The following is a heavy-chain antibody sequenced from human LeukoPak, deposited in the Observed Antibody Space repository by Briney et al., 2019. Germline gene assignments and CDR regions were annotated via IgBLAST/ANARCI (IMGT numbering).Heavy chain of an antibody. D-gene: IGHD6-13*01. J-gene: IGHJ4*02. V-gene: IGHV3-11*04. Sequence: GESLTLACALLGFTFGDYYMTWIRQAPGVGLERVSYISSSGSTIYYADSVKGRFTISRDNAKNSLYLQMNSLRAEDTAVYYCARDVSQLVGQADYWGQGTLVTVSS. CDR1: GFTFGDYY. CDR3: ARDVSQLVGQADY. CDR2: ISSSGSTI.